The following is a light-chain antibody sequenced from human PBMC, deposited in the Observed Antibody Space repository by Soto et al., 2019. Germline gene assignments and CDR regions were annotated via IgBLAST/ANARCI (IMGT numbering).Light chain of an antibody. CDR2: LNSDGSH. CDR1: SGHSSYA. Sequence: QLVLTQSPSASASLGASVKLTCTLSSGHSSYAIAWLQQQPEKGPRYLMKLNSDGSHNKGDGIPDRFSGSSSGAERYLTISGLQSEDEDDYYCQTWGTGIRVFGGGTKLTVL. J-gene: IGLJ2*01. V-gene: IGLV4-69*01. CDR3: QTWGTGIRV.